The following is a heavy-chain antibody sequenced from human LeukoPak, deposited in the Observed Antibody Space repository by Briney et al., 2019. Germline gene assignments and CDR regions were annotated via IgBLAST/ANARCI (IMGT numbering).Heavy chain of an antibody. V-gene: IGHV3-21*01. CDR1: GFTFSSYS. J-gene: IGHJ6*02. D-gene: IGHD3-9*01. CDR2: ISSSSSYI. CDR3: ARECGLRYFDWSLLDYGMDV. Sequence: GGSLRLPCAASGFTFSSYSMNWVRQAPGKGLEWVSSISSSSSYIYYADSVKGRFTISRDNAKNSLYLQMNSLRAEDTAVYYCARECGLRYFDWSLLDYGMDVWGQGTTVTVSS.